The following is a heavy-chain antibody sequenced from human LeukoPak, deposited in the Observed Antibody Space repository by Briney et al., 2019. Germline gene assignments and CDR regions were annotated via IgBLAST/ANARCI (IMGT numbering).Heavy chain of an antibody. V-gene: IGHV3-21*01. CDR1: GFTFSSYI. CDR3: AREYGSGSDAFDI. Sequence: GGSLRLSCAASGFTFSSYIMNWVRQAPGKGLEWVSSISSSSSYIYYADSVKGRFTISRDNAKNSLYLQMNSLRAEDTAVYYCAREYGSGSDAFDIWGQGTMVTVSS. J-gene: IGHJ3*02. CDR2: ISSSSSYI. D-gene: IGHD3-10*01.